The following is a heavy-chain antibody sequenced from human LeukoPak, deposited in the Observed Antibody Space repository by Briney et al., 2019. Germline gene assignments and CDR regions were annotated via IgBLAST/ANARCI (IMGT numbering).Heavy chain of an antibody. Sequence: GGSLRLSCAAPGFTFSSYGMSCVRQALGKGLEWVSSISGSVNTYYAESVKCRFTASRANSKNTLYLQVNSLRAEDTAVFYCAKGGISSAAGLDYWGQGTLVTVSS. CDR2: ISGSVNT. J-gene: IGHJ4*02. CDR3: AKGGISSAAGLDY. D-gene: IGHD2-2*01. V-gene: IGHV3-23*01. CDR1: GFTFSSYG.